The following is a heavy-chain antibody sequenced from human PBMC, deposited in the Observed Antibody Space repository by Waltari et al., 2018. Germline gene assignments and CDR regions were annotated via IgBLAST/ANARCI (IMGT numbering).Heavy chain of an antibody. CDR2: ISGSGGST. Sequence: EVQLLEYGGGLVQPGGSLRLSCAASGFTFSSYAMSWVRPAPGKGLEWVSAISGSGGSTYYADSVKGRFTISRDNSKNTLYLQMNSLRAEDTAVYYCAKDYPDGYHQPYFDYWGQGTLVTVSS. V-gene: IGHV3-23*01. CDR1: GFTFSSYA. J-gene: IGHJ4*02. CDR3: AKDYPDGYHQPYFDY. D-gene: IGHD5-12*01.